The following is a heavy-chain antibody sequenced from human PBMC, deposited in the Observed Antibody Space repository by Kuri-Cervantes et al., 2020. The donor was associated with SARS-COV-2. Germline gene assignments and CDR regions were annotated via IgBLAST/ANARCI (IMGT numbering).Heavy chain of an antibody. CDR3: LQWLVHY. V-gene: IGHV3-7*01. Sequence: GESLKISCAASGFTFSSYWMSWVRQAPGKGLEWVANIKQDGSEKYYVDSVKGRFTISRDNAKNSLYLQMNSLRDEDTAVYYCLQWLVHYWGQGTLVTVSS. CDR2: IKQDGSEK. D-gene: IGHD6-19*01. J-gene: IGHJ4*02. CDR1: GFTFSSYW.